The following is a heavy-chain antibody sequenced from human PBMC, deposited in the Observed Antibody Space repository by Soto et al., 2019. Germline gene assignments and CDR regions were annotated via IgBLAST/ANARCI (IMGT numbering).Heavy chain of an antibody. CDR2: TYYRSKWYK. D-gene: IGHD6-19*01. CDR3: AGGAVADYSQVFDY. Sequence: SQTLALTWAISGDSVSSNSAALNWIRQSPSRGLEWLGRTYYRSKWYKDYEGSVKSRITINLDTSKNQFSLQLNSVTPEDTAVYYCAGGAVADYSQVFDYWGQGTLVTVSS. V-gene: IGHV6-1*01. J-gene: IGHJ4*02. CDR1: GDSVSSNSAA.